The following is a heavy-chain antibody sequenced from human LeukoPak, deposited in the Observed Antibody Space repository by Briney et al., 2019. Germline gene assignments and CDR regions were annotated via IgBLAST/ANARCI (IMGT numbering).Heavy chain of an antibody. CDR1: GDSISSYY. D-gene: IGHD3-3*01. Sequence: KSSETLSLTCTVSGDSISSYYWNWIRQPAGKGLEWIGRIYTSGSTNYNPSLKSRVTISVDTSKSQFSLKLSSVTAADTAVYYCARDSLAIFGVVDDYWGQGTLVTVSS. V-gene: IGHV4-4*07. J-gene: IGHJ4*02. CDR2: IYTSGST. CDR3: ARDSLAIFGVVDDY.